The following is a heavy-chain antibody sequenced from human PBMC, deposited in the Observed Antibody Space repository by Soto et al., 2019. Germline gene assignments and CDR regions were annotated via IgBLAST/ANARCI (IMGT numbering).Heavy chain of an antibody. CDR2: INHSGST. J-gene: IGHJ3*02. V-gene: IGHV4-34*01. D-gene: IGHD6-19*01. Sequence: SETLSLTSAVYGGSFSGYYWSWIRQPPGKGLEWIGEINHSGSTNYNPSLKSRVTISVDTSKNQFSLKLSSVTAADTAVYYCARVPGIAVAGSDAFDIWGQGTMVTVSS. CDR3: ARVPGIAVAGSDAFDI. CDR1: GGSFSGYY.